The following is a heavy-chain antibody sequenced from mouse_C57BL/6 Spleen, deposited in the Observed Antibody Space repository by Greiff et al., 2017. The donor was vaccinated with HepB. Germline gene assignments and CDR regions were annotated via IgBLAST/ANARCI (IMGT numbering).Heavy chain of an antibody. V-gene: IGHV1-82*01. CDR2: IYPGDGDT. CDR1: GYAFSSSW. J-gene: IGHJ4*01. Sequence: VQLQQSGPELVKPGASVKISCKASGYAFSSSWMNWVKQRPGKGLEWIGRIYPGDGDTNYNGKFKGKATLTADKSSSTAYMQLSSLTSEDSAVYFCARDGGLREGAMDYWGQGTSVTVSS. CDR3: ARDGGLREGAMDY. D-gene: IGHD2-4*01.